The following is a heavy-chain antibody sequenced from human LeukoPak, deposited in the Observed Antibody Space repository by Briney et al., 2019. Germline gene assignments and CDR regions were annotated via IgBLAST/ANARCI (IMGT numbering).Heavy chain of an antibody. V-gene: IGHV3-7*01. D-gene: IGHD3-3*01. J-gene: IGHJ4*02. Sequence: GGSLRLSCAASGFTFSNYWMSWVRQASGKGLEWVANMKQDGSEKYYVDSVKGRFTISRDNAKNSVYLQMNSLRAEDTAVYYCARGRAIFGVVTNPYYFDYWGQGTLVTVSS. CDR3: ARGRAIFGVVTNPYYFDY. CDR2: MKQDGSEK. CDR1: GFTFSNYW.